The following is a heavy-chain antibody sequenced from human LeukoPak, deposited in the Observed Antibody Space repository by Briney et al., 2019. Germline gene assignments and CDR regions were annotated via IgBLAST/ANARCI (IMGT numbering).Heavy chain of an antibody. J-gene: IGHJ4*02. Sequence: ASVKVSCKASGYTFTSYYMQWVRQAPGQGLEWMGIINPGGGSTSYAQKFQGRVTMTTDTSTSTVYMELSSLRSEDTAVYYCASGGDRYYFDYWGQRTLVTVSS. CDR1: GYTFTSYY. V-gene: IGHV1-46*01. CDR3: ASGGDRYYFDY. CDR2: INPGGGST. D-gene: IGHD2-21*02.